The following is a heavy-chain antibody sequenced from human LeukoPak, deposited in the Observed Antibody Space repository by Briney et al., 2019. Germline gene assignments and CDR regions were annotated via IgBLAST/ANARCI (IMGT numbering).Heavy chain of an antibody. CDR3: ARVHYAYVWGSQYYFDY. CDR2: TYYRSKWYK. CDR1: GDSVSSNRAA. D-gene: IGHD3-16*01. V-gene: IGHV6-1*01. J-gene: IGHJ4*02. Sequence: SQTLSLTCAISGDSVSSNRAAWNWIRQSPSRGLDWLGMTYYRSKWYKDYAVSVKSRITINPDTSKTQFSMPLNSVTPEDTAVYYCARVHYAYVWGSQYYFDYWGQGTLVTVSS.